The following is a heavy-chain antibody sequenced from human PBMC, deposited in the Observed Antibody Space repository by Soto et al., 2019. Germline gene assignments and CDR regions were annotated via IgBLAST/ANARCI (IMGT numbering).Heavy chain of an antibody. V-gene: IGHV3-33*01. D-gene: IGHD2-2*01. CDR3: ASTRGGPSCPPDTPNDSFDS. Sequence: QVQLVESGGGVVQSGRSLRLSCAAAGFTFSSYGMHWFRRGAGQGLEWVAVMWYYGSNKYYADSVKGRLTISRDNSKNTLDLHMNTLRAEATAVYYCASTRGGPSCPPDTPNDSFDSWGQGTMVTVSS. J-gene: IGHJ3*02. CDR2: MWYYGSNK. CDR1: GFTFSSYG.